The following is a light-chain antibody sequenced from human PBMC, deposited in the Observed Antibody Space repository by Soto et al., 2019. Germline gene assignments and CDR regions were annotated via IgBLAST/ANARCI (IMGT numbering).Light chain of an antibody. CDR2: DVS. CDR1: SSDVGAYNY. V-gene: IGLV2-14*01. Sequence: QSALTQPASVSGSPGQSSTISCTGTSSDVGAYNYVSWYQQHPGKAPKLMIYDVSNRPSGVYNRLSGSKSGNTASLTISGLQAEDEADYYCSSYTSGSTVVFGGGTQLTVL. CDR3: SSYTSGSTVV. J-gene: IGLJ2*01.